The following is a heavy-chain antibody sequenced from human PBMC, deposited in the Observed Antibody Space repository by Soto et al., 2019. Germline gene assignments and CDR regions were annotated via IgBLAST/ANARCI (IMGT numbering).Heavy chain of an antibody. V-gene: IGHV3-23*01. CDR1: GFTFRSYG. Sequence: EVQLLESGGGLVQPGGSLRVSCAASGFTFRSYGMTWVRQAPGKGLEWVSGISGSGETKYYADSVRGRFSISRDNSKNTLYLQMDSLRAEDTAVYFCAKDVVARYDILTAYPYFDYWGQGTLVTVSS. CDR3: AKDVVARYDILTAYPYFDY. D-gene: IGHD3-9*01. J-gene: IGHJ4*02. CDR2: ISGSGETK.